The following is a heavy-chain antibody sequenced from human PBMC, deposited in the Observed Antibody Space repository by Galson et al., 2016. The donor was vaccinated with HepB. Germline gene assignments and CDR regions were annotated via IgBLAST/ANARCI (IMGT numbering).Heavy chain of an antibody. CDR1: GFTFTSNW. CDR3: ARDVNNWTGDRRLFDL. D-gene: IGHD1-1*01. CDR2: INRDGDEK. J-gene: IGHJ4*02. Sequence: SLRLSCAASGFTFTSNWMNWVRQAPGKGLEWVASINRDGDEKYYVDFVKGRFTISRDNAKNSLYLQMNSLRVEDTAVYYCARDVNNWTGDRRLFDLWGQGTLVAVSS. V-gene: IGHV3-7*01.